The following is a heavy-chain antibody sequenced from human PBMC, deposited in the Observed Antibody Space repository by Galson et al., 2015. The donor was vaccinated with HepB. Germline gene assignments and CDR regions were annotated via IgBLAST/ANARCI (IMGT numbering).Heavy chain of an antibody. CDR2: IHPNSGVT. V-gene: IGHV1-2*02. D-gene: IGHD2-15*01. Sequence: SVKVSCKASGYSFTDYYIHWVRQAPGQGLQWMGWIHPNSGVTHFPQRFQGRVTMTRDTSISTAYVGLSRLKSDDTAIYFCARGSDSSPFDFWGQGTLVTVSS. CDR3: ARGSDSSPFDF. CDR1: GYSFTDYY. J-gene: IGHJ4*02.